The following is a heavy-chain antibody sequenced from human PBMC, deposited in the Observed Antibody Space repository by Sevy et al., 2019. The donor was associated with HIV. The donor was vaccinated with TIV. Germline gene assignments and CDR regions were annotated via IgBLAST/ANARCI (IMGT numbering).Heavy chain of an antibody. CDR2: FDPEDGET. J-gene: IGHJ6*02. Sequence: ASVKVSCKVSGYTLSKLPMHWVRQAPGKGLEWMGGFDPEDGETIYAQKFQGRVIMTEGTSSDTAYMELSSLRSEDTAVYYCATLDFWSDYPFYGVDVWGQGTTVTVSS. V-gene: IGHV1-24*01. D-gene: IGHD3-3*01. CDR1: GYTLSKLP. CDR3: ATLDFWSDYPFYGVDV.